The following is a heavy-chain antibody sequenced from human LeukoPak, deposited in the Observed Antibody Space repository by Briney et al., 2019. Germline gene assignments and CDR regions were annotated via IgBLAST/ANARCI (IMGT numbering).Heavy chain of an antibody. CDR1: GGTFSSYA. CDR2: IIPIFGTA. D-gene: IGHD1-26*01. CDR3: ASGPGSAGADY. Sequence: SVKVSCKTSGGTFSSYAISWVRQAPGQGLEWMGGIIPIFGTANYAQKFQGRVTITADESTSTAYMELSSLRSEDTAVYYCASGPGSAGADYWGQGTLVTVSS. V-gene: IGHV1-69*01. J-gene: IGHJ4*02.